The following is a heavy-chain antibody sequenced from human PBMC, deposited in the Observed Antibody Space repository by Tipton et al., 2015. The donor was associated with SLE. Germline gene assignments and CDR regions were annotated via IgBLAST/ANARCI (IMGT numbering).Heavy chain of an antibody. CDR1: GGSISSHY. Sequence: TLSLTCTVSGGSISSHYWSWIRQPPGKGLEWIGYIYYSGSTNYNPSLKSRVTISVDTSKNQFSLKLSSVTAADTAVYYCARLDGDPGDYWGQGTLVTVSS. V-gene: IGHV4-59*11. CDR3: ARLDGDPGDY. CDR2: IYYSGST. J-gene: IGHJ4*02. D-gene: IGHD4-17*01.